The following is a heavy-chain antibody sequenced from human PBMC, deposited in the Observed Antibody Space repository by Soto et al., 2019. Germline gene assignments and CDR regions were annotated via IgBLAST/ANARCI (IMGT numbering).Heavy chain of an antibody. CDR2: ITFRGDYT. V-gene: IGHV3-23*01. CDR3: AKLGTMGVFDN. D-gene: IGHD1-26*01. Sequence: EVQLLGSGGGLVQPGGSLRLSCAASGFTFSSYAMSWVRQAPGKGLEWLASITFRGDYTYYADSVKGRFTLSRDNSRNRLDLQMDSLKVEDTALYYCAKLGTMGVFDNWGQGTLLTVSS. CDR1: GFTFSSYA. J-gene: IGHJ4*02.